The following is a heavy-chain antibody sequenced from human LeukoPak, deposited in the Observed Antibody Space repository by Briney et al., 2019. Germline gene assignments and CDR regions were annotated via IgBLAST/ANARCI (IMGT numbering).Heavy chain of an antibody. V-gene: IGHV3-23*01. CDR3: AKHGFGVFAGY. Sequence: GALRLSCAASGIPFNSYAMSWVRQAPGKGLQWVSGISGSGGSTYYADSVKGRFTISRNNSKNTLYLQMNRLRAEDTAVYYCAKHGFGVFAGYWGEGTLVTVSS. CDR2: ISGSGGST. D-gene: IGHD3-10*01. J-gene: IGHJ4*02. CDR1: GIPFNSYA.